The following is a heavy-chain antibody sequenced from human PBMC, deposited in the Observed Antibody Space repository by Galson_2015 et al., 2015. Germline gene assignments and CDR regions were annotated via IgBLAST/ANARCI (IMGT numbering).Heavy chain of an antibody. J-gene: IGHJ6*02. CDR3: AKYYGTHGMDV. D-gene: IGHD3-10*01. CDR2: TYYRSRWFN. CDR1: GDSVSSTSVT. V-gene: IGHV6-1*01. Sequence: CAISGDSVSSTSVTWHWIRQSPSRGLEWLGRTYYRSRWFNDYAVSVKSRITITSGTSKNQLSLQLNSVTPEDTAVYFCAKYYGTHGMDVWGQGTTVTVSS.